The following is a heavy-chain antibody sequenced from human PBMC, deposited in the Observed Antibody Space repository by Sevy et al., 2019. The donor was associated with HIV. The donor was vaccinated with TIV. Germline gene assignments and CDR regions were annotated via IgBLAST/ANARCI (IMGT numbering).Heavy chain of an antibody. J-gene: IGHJ4*02. Sequence: SETLSLTCAVYGASFRNFYWSWIRQSPGKGLEWIGEIHHSGSTNFNPSPESRVTMSEDKSKSQFSLNLRSLTAADTAVYYCARGRTLSEFDSSGYFFDSWGPGTLVTVSS. V-gene: IGHV4-34*01. CDR1: GASFRNFY. CDR3: ARGRTLSEFDSSGYFFDS. D-gene: IGHD3-22*01. CDR2: IHHSGST.